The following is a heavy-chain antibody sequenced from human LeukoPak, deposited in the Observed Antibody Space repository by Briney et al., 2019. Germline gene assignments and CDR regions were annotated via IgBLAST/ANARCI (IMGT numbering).Heavy chain of an antibody. CDR2: INAGNGNT. V-gene: IGHV1-3*01. CDR3: ARDHCSSTSCYADFDY. CDR1: GYTFTSYA. J-gene: IGHJ4*02. Sequence: ASVKVSCTASGYTFTSYAMHWVRQAPGQRLEWMGWINAGNGNTKYSQKFQGRVTITRDTSASTAYMELSSLRSEDTAVYYCARDHCSSTSCYADFDYWGQGTLVTVSS. D-gene: IGHD2-2*01.